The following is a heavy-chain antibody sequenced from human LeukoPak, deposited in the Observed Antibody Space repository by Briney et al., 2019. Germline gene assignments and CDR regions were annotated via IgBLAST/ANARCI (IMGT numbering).Heavy chain of an antibody. CDR3: ASGGERGFSYGFET. J-gene: IGHJ4*02. CDR2: IYYSGGS. V-gene: IGHV4-59*02. CDR1: GDSVRSYY. Sequence: SETVSLTCTVSGDSVRSYYWSWIRQSPGKELEWIGYIYYSGGSKYSPSLKSRVSVSVDTSQNQVSLTLTSVTAADTAVYYCASGGERGFSYGFETWGQGTLITVSS. D-gene: IGHD5-18*01.